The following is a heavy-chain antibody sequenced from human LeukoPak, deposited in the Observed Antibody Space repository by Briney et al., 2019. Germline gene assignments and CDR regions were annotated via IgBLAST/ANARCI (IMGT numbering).Heavy chain of an antibody. CDR3: ARGSSGWDHEIDY. D-gene: IGHD6-19*01. CDR1: GYTFTSYY. Sequence: ASVKVSCKASGYTFTSYYMHWVRQAPGQGLEWMGIINPSGGSTSYAQKLQGRVTMTTDTSTSTAYMELRSLRSDDTAVYYCARGSSGWDHEIDYWGQGTLVTVSS. V-gene: IGHV1-46*01. J-gene: IGHJ4*02. CDR2: INPSGGST.